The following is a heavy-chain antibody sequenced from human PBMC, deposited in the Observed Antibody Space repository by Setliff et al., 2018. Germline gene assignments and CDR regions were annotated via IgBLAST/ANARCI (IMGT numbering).Heavy chain of an antibody. CDR1: GFTFSSHG. Sequence: PGGSLRLSCAVSGFTFSSHGMNWVRQAPGKGLEWVALISYDGNKIYYADSVRGRFTISRDTSKNTVFLQMNSLRPDDTAVYYCTRGAISGHDLGSPYWGQGTLVTVSS. D-gene: IGHD5-12*01. J-gene: IGHJ4*02. V-gene: IGHV3-30-3*01. CDR3: TRGAISGHDLGSPY. CDR2: ISYDGNKI.